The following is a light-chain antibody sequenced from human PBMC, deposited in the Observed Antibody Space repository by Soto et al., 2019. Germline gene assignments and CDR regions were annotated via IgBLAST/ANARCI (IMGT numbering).Light chain of an antibody. J-gene: IGKJ2*01. CDR1: QSVTSSY. CDR3: QQYANSPQT. CDR2: HAS. V-gene: IGKV3-20*01. Sequence: EIVLTQSPGTLSLSPGERATLSCRPSQSVTSSYLAWYQQKPGQAPRLLIYHASTRAAGIPDRFSGSGSGRDFTLTISRLEPEDFAVYYCQQYANSPQTFGQGTKLEIK.